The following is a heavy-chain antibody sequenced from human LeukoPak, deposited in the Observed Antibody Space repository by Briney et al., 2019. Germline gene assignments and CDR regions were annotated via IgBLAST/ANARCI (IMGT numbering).Heavy chain of an antibody. Sequence: PSETLSLTCTVSGGSISSGTFYWSWIRPPAGKGLEWIGRIYSSGSTNYNPSLKSRVTLSLDTPKNQFSLKLSSVTAADTAVYYCARRWRQLPIDYWGQGTLVSVSS. CDR2: IYSSGST. J-gene: IGHJ4*02. CDR3: ARRWRQLPIDY. V-gene: IGHV4-61*02. D-gene: IGHD5-24*01. CDR1: GGSISSGTFY.